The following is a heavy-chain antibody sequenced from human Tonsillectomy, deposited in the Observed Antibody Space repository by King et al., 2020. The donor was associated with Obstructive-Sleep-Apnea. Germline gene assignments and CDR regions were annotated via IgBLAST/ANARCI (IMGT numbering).Heavy chain of an antibody. CDR1: GFTFHNYT. J-gene: IGHJ6*02. CDR3: ANGCARGAGALYGMDD. V-gene: IGHV3-43*01. Sequence: VQLVESGGAVVQPGGSLRLSCATSGFTFHNYTMHWVRKVPGKGLVWVSFLTSDGSGAFYLDSVSGRFTISRDNSENSLHLQMNSLTTEDTALYYCANGCARGAGALYGMDDWGQGTTVTVSS. CDR2: LTSDGSGA. D-gene: IGHD1-26*01.